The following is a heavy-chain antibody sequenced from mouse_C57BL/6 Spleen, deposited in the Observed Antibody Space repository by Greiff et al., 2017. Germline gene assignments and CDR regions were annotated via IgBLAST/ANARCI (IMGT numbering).Heavy chain of an antibody. D-gene: IGHD1-1*01. CDR2: IWTGGGT. CDR3: ARYYYGSSWYFDV. V-gene: IGHV2-9-1*01. J-gene: IGHJ1*03. Sequence: QVQLKQSGPGLVAPSQSLSITCTVSGFSLTSYGVSWVRQPPGKGLEWLGVIWTGGGTNYNSALKSRLSISKDNSKSQVFLKMNSLQTDDTARYYCARYYYGSSWYFDVWGTGTTVTVSS. CDR1: GFSLTSYG.